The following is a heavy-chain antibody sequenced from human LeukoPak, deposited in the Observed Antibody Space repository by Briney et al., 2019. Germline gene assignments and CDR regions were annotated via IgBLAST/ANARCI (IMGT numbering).Heavy chain of an antibody. D-gene: IGHD6-6*01. CDR2: ISSSGSTI. CDR3: ARGGAARPDF. Sequence: GGPLRLSCAASGFTFSSYEMNWVRQAPGKGLEWVSYISSSGSTIYYADSVKGRFTISRDNAKNSLYLQMNSLRAEDTAIYYCARGGAARPDFWGQGTLVTVSS. V-gene: IGHV3-48*03. J-gene: IGHJ4*02. CDR1: GFTFSSYE.